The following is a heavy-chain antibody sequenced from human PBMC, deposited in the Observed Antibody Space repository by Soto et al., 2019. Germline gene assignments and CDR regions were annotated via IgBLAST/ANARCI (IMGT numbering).Heavy chain of an antibody. Sequence: SETLSLTCTVSGGSVSAFHWTWIRQPPGKGLEWIGYIYYSGSTNYNPSLKSRVTMSVDTSKNQFSLKLSSVTAADTAVYYCARVYRGYDPWGQGTLVTVSS. J-gene: IGHJ5*02. CDR3: ARVYRGYDP. CDR2: IYYSGST. V-gene: IGHV4-59*02. CDR1: GGSVSAFH. D-gene: IGHD5-12*01.